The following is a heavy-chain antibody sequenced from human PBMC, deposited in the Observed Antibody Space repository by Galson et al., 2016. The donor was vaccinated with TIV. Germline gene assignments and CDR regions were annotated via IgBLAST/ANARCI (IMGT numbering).Heavy chain of an antibody. V-gene: IGHV1-8*02. CDR3: ARAVGGNWFDP. D-gene: IGHD3-16*01. CDR1: GYNFIFYT. J-gene: IGHJ5*02. CDR2: MNPYSGNT. Sequence: SVKVSCKASGYNFIFYTMHWVRQAPGQSLEWMGWMNPYSGNTGYAQKFQGRVTMTRNTAISTAYMELNSLTSEDTAVYYCARAVGGNWFDPWGQGTLVTVSS.